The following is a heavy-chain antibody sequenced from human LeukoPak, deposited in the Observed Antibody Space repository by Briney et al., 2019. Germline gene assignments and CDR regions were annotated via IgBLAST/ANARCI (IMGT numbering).Heavy chain of an antibody. CDR3: AREAAPYGSGSYYTEVYYYYYYYMDV. D-gene: IGHD3-10*01. J-gene: IGHJ6*03. CDR1: GFTFDDYA. V-gene: IGHV3-9*01. Sequence: GGSLRLSCAASGFTFDDYAMHWVRQAPGKGLEWVSGISWNSGSIGYADSVKGRFTISRDNAKNSLYLQMNSLRAEDTAVYYCAREAAPYGSGSYYTEVYYYYYYYMDVWGKGTTVTISS. CDR2: ISWNSGSI.